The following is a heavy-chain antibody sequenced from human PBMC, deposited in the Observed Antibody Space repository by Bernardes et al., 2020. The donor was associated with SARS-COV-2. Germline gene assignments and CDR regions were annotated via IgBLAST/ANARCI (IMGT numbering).Heavy chain of an antibody. J-gene: IGHJ3*02. V-gene: IGHV2-5*02. CDR3: AHIMITYGGVIADDAFDI. Sequence: SGLTLVKPTQTRTLTCTFSGFSLSTRTVGVGWIRQPPGEALEWLAIAYWDDEKRYSPSLRSRLTITKDTSRNQVVLTMTNMDPVDTATYYCAHIMITYGGVIADDAFDIWGQGTMVTVSS. D-gene: IGHD3-16*02. CDR2: AYWDDEK. CDR1: GFSLSTRTVG.